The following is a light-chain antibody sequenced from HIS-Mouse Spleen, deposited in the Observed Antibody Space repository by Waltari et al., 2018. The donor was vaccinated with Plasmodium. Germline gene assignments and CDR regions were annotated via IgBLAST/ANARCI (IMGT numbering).Light chain of an antibody. V-gene: IGLV1-51*01. CDR1: SSNIGNNY. CDR3: GTWDSSLSAGVV. J-gene: IGLJ2*01. CDR2: DNK. Sequence: QSVLTQPPSVSAAPGQKVTISCSGSSSNIGNNYVSWYQQLPGTAPKLIIYDNKKRPSGIPDRFSGSKSGTSATLGITGLQTGDEADYCCGTWDSSLSAGVVFGGGTKLTVL.